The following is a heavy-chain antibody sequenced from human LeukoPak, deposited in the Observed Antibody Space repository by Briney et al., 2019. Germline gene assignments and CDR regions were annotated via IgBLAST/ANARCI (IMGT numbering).Heavy chain of an antibody. CDR1: GGSISSSSYY. CDR2: ISSSGST. V-gene: IGHV4-39*07. Sequence: PSETLSLTCTVSGGSISSSSYYWGWIRQPPGKGLEWIGRISSSGSTNYNPSLKRRVTISVDTSKNQFSLKLSSVTAADTAVYFCARGPYSYDSSGAFDIWGQGTMVTVSS. CDR3: ARGPYSYDSSGAFDI. D-gene: IGHD3-22*01. J-gene: IGHJ3*02.